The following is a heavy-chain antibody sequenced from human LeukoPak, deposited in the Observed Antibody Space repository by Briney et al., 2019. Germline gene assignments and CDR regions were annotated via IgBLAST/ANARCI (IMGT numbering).Heavy chain of an antibody. CDR2: IYYSENT. D-gene: IGHD3-16*01. Sequence: SETLSLTCTVSGGSITSFYWSWIRQPPGKGLEWIGCIYYSENTNYNPSLKSRVTISVDRSKNQFSLKLSSVTAADTAIYYCAKGDPTFLFWYFDLWGRGTLVTVSS. V-gene: IGHV4-59*01. CDR3: AKGDPTFLFWYFDL. CDR1: GGSITSFY. J-gene: IGHJ2*01.